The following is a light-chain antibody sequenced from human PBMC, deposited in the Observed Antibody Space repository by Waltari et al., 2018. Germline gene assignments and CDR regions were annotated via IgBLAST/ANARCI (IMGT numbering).Light chain of an antibody. CDR3: QQGGGPLRFT. CDR1: QSISSTY. V-gene: IGKV3-20*01. J-gene: IGKJ2*01. CDR2: GAS. Sequence: EIVLTRSPGTLSLSPGERATICCRASQSISSTYLAWYQQKPGQAPRLLIYGASRRATGIPDRFSGSGSGTDFTLSISRLEPEDFAVYYCQQGGGPLRFTFGQGTKLEIK.